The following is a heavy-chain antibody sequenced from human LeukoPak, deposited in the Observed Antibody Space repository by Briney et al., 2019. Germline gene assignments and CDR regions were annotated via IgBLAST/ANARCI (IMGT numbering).Heavy chain of an antibody. J-gene: IGHJ4*02. CDR3: ARRYGDYVGSFEY. CDR1: GITLSDYS. D-gene: IGHD4-17*01. Sequence: GGSLRLSCAASGITLSDYSMNWVRQAPGKGLEWVSSISTSSTYIYYADSVKGRFTISRDNAKDSLYLQMNSLRAEDTAVYFCARRYGDYVGSFEYWGQGTLVTVSS. CDR2: ISTSSTYI. V-gene: IGHV3-21*01.